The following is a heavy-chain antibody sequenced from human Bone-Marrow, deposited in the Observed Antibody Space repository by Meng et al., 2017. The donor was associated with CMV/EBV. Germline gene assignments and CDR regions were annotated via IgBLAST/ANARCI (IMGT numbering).Heavy chain of an antibody. D-gene: IGHD4-17*01. CDR1: MG. CDR2: KKWEEEK. Sequence: MGEDWNRQKGGKEVEWRAEKKWEEEKKNRKKIKSRLTITRDTSKNQVVLTITNKDPVDTATYYCANSGDYGDRFSYWGQGTLVTVSS. CDR3: ANSGDYGDRFSY. J-gene: IGHJ4*02. V-gene: IGHV2-5*02.